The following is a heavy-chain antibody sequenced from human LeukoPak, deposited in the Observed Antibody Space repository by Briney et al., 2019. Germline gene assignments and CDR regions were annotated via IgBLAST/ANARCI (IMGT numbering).Heavy chain of an antibody. CDR3: ARVDNWNDGGY. CDR2: VNSDGQDT. CDR1: GFTFNKYW. D-gene: IGHD1-20*01. Sequence: PGGPLRLSCSASGFTFNKYWMHWVRQAPGKGPLWVSRVNSDGQDTTYADAVKGRFTISRDNAKNTVYLQMNSLRAEDTAIYYCARVDNWNDGGYWGQGTLVTVSS. J-gene: IGHJ4*02. V-gene: IGHV3-74*03.